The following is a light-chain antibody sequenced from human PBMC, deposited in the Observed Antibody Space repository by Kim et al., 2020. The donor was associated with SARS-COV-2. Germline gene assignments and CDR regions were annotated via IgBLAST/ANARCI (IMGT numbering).Light chain of an antibody. CDR1: QYIYTW. Sequence: ASVGDRVTITCRASQYIYTWLAWYQQQPGKAPKLLISGASNLQPGVPPRFSASGSGTDFTLTISRLQPEDFATYYCQQLNTFPLTFGGGTKVDI. V-gene: IGKV1-12*01. CDR2: GAS. J-gene: IGKJ4*01. CDR3: QQLNTFPLT.